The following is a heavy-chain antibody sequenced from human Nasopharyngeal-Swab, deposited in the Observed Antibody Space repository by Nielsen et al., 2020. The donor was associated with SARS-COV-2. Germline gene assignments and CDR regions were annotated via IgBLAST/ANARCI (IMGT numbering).Heavy chain of an antibody. CDR3: ARSISDASGYRPLLD. V-gene: IGHV3-48*04. D-gene: IGHD3-22*01. CDR1: GFTFSSYS. J-gene: IGHJ4*02. Sequence: GESLKISCAASGFTFSSYSMNWVRQAPGKGLEWVSYISSSSSTIYYADSVKGRFTISRDNAKNSLYLQMNSLRAEDTAVYYCARSISDASGYRPLLDWGQGTLVIVSS. CDR2: ISSSSSTI.